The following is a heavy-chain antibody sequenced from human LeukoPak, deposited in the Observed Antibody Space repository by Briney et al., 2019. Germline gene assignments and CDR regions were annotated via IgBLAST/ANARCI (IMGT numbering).Heavy chain of an antibody. CDR3: ARVGSSGWYYYYYYMDV. J-gene: IGHJ6*03. V-gene: IGHV3-30*04. D-gene: IGHD6-19*01. Sequence: GGSLRLSCAASGFTFSSYAMHWVRQAPGKGLEWVAVISYDGSNKYYADSVKGRFTISRDNSKNTLYLQMNSLRAEGTAVYYCARVGSSGWYYYYYYMDVWGKGTTVTVSS. CDR1: GFTFSSYA. CDR2: ISYDGSNK.